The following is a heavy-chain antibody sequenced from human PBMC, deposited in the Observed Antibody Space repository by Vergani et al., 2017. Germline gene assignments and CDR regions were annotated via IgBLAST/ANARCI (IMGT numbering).Heavy chain of an antibody. J-gene: IGHJ4*02. Sequence: EVQLVESGGGLAPPGGSLRLSCAASGFTFSNYWMSWVRQAPGKGLEWLANIKQDGSELYYVDSVKGRFTIFRDNAEKSVYLQMNSLRADEDAAVYFCVRTAGPRVTTSRMFDHWGQGTLVIVSS. CDR3: VRTAGPRVTTSRMFDH. V-gene: IGHV3-7*01. D-gene: IGHD4-17*01. CDR1: GFTFSNYW. CDR2: IKQDGSEL.